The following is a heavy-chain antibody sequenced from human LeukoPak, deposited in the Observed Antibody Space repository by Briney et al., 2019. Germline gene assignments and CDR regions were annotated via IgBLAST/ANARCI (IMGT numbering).Heavy chain of an antibody. D-gene: IGHD6-6*01. CDR2: ISGSGGST. CDR3: AKYSKWQLVRFDY. Sequence: GGSLRLSCAASGFTYRSYAMRWVRQAPGKGLEWVSAISGSGGSTYYADSVKGRFPISRDNSKNTMYLQMNSLRAEDTAVYYCAKYSKWQLVRFDYWGQGTLVTVSS. V-gene: IGHV3-23*01. J-gene: IGHJ4*02. CDR1: GFTYRSYA.